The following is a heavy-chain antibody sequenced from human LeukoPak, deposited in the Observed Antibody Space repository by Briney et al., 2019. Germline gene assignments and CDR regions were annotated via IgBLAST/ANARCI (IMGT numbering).Heavy chain of an antibody. CDR3: ARDPAGRGPPRQYYYYGMDV. CDR1: QFTFRNYG. Sequence: PGTSLRLSCTASQFTFRNYGMHWVRQAPGKGLEWLTLISYDGSNHFYADSVKGRFTISRDNFKNTLYLQMNGLRAEDTAVYYCARDPAGRGPPRQYYYYGMDVWGQGTTVTVSS. CDR2: ISYDGSNH. J-gene: IGHJ6*02. V-gene: IGHV3-30*03. D-gene: IGHD3-10*01.